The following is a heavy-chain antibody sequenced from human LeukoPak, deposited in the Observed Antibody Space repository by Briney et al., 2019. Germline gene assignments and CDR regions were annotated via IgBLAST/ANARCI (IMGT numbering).Heavy chain of an antibody. CDR3: ARDLVDYYGSGFDY. CDR1: GFPFDEYG. J-gene: IGHJ4*02. V-gene: IGHV3-20*04. Sequence: GSLRLSCAASGFPFDEYGMSWVRQAPGKGLEWVSGLNWNGGTTGYADSVKGRLTISRDNAKNSLFLHMTSLRADDTAVYFCARDLVDYYGSGFDYWGQGTLVIVSS. D-gene: IGHD3-10*01. CDR2: LNWNGGTT.